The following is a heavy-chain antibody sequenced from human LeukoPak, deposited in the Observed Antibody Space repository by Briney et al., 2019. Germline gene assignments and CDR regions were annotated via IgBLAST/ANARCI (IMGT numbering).Heavy chain of an antibody. Sequence: GGSLRLSCAASGFTFDDYGMSWVRQAPGKGLEWVSGINWNGGSTGYADSVKGRFTISRDNSKNTLYLQMNSLRAEDTAVYYCAKDQVFTMIVVAPPDYWGQGTLVTVSS. CDR1: GFTFDDYG. CDR2: INWNGGST. J-gene: IGHJ4*02. V-gene: IGHV3-20*04. CDR3: AKDQVFTMIVVAPPDY. D-gene: IGHD3-22*01.